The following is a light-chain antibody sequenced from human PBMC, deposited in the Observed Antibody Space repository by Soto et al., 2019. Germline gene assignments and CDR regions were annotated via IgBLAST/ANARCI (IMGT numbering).Light chain of an antibody. CDR3: QQYGAQPFT. CDR2: GAS. CDR1: QSVISNY. Sequence: ELVLTQSPGTLSLSPGDRATLSCRARQSVISNYLGCYQHKPGLAPSLLIYGASSRATGIPDRFSGSGSGTDFTLTISRLEPADFAVYYCQQYGAQPFTFGPGTQVHIK. V-gene: IGKV3-20*01. J-gene: IGKJ3*01.